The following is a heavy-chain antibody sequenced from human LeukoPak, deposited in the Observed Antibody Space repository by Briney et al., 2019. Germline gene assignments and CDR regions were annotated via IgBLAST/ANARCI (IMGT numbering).Heavy chain of an antibody. CDR1: GGSISSYY. D-gene: IGHD6-13*01. Sequence: PSETLSLTCTVSGGSISSYYWSWIRQPAGKGLEWIGRIYTSGSTYYNPSLKSRVTISVDTSKNQFSLKLSSVTAADTAVYYCARDGEGSSWPYYYYYYMDVWGKGTTVTVSS. CDR3: ARDGEGSSWPYYYYYYMDV. V-gene: IGHV4-4*07. J-gene: IGHJ6*03. CDR2: IYTSGST.